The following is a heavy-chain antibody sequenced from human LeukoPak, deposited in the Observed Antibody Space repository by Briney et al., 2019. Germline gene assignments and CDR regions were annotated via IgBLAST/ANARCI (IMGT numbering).Heavy chain of an antibody. Sequence: GGSLRLSCAASGFTFSDRYMDWVRQAPGKGLEWVGRTRNKANSYTTEYAASVKGRFTISRDDSKNSLYLQMNSLKTEDTAVYYCAKGAYCSSTSCYYYYYGMDVWGKGTTVTVSS. CDR3: AKGAYCSSTSCYYYYYGMDV. J-gene: IGHJ6*04. V-gene: IGHV3-72*01. CDR2: TRNKANSYTT. D-gene: IGHD2-2*01. CDR1: GFTFSDRY.